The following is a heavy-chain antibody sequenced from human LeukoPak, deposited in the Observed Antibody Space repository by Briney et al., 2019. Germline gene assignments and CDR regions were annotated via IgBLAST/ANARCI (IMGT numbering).Heavy chain of an antibody. V-gene: IGHV3-21*04. D-gene: IGHD1-26*01. CDR2: ISSSSSYI. CDR3: ARDRYVGATTAGDSDS. CDR1: GFTFSSYS. J-gene: IGHJ4*02. Sequence: GGSLRLSCAASGFTFSSYSMNWVRQAPGKGLEWVSSISSSSSYIYYADSVKGRFTISRDSAKNSLYLQMNSLRAEDTAVYYCARDRYVGATTAGDSDSWGQGTLVTVSS.